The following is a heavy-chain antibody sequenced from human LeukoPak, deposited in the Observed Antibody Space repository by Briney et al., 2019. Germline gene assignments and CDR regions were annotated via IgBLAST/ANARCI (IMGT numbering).Heavy chain of an antibody. CDR2: IVPQFGTS. V-gene: IGHV1-69*13. J-gene: IGHJ4*02. D-gene: IGHD2-2*02. CDR3: ARDDCTDGSCYTDY. CDR1: GGTVTDYG. Sequence: SVKVSCKASGGTVTDYGISWVRQAPRQGLEWMGGIVPQFGTSHYAQKFQGRVTITADEATNTLYMELSSLRPEDTGVYYCARDDCTDGSCYTDYWGQGTQVTVSS.